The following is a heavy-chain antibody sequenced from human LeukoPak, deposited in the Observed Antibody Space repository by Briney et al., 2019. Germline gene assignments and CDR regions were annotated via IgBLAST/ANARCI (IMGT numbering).Heavy chain of an antibody. Sequence: SETLSLTCTVSGGSISSYYWSWIRQPPGKGLEWIGYIYYSGSTNYNPSLKSRVTISVDTSKNQFSLKLSSVTAADTAVYYCAGVWYDSSGHPRERYFDYWGQGTLVTVSS. CDR3: AGVWYDSSGHPRERYFDY. J-gene: IGHJ4*02. CDR1: GGSISSYY. CDR2: IYYSGST. D-gene: IGHD3-22*01. V-gene: IGHV4-59*12.